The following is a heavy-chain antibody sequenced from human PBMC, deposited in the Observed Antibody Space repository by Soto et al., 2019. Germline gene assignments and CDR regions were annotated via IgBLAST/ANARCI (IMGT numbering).Heavy chain of an antibody. V-gene: IGHV4-34*01. CDR1: CGSFSGYY. CDR2: INHSGST. D-gene: IGHD4-4*01. CDR3: ERGRTVTTGTGEYNWFDP. Sequence: SETLSLTCAVFCGSFSGYYWSWIRQPPGKGLEWIGEINHSGSTNYNPSLKSRVTISVDTSKNQFSLKLSSVTAADTAVYYCERGRTVTTGTGEYNWFDPWGKGTLVTVSS. J-gene: IGHJ5*02.